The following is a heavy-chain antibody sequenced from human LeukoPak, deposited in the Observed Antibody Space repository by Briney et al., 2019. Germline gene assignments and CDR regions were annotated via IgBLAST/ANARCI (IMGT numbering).Heavy chain of an antibody. D-gene: IGHD3-3*01. Sequence: GGSLRLSCAASGFTFSTYAMSWVRQAPGKGLEWVSGTSGSGGATYYTDSVKGRFTISRDNSWNTLYLQMNSLRAEDTAVYYCAKGWLENSLDGFDIWGQGTMVTVSS. J-gene: IGHJ3*02. V-gene: IGHV3-23*01. CDR2: TSGSGGAT. CDR3: AKGWLENSLDGFDI. CDR1: GFTFSTYA.